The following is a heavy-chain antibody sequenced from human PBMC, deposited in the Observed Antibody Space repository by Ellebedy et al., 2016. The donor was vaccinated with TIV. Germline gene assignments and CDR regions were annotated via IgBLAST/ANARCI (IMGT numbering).Heavy chain of an antibody. CDR3: ARAPVYNFFFAMDV. J-gene: IGHJ6*02. CDR1: GDSISTGDSF. CDR2: IYFSVSI. Sequence: SETLSLXXTVSGDSISTGDSFWSWVRQPPGQGLEWIGYIYFSVSISYTPSLRSRASISIDTSKNQFSLTLRSVTAANTALYYCARAPVYNFFFAMDVWGQGTTVTVS. V-gene: IGHV4-30-4*01.